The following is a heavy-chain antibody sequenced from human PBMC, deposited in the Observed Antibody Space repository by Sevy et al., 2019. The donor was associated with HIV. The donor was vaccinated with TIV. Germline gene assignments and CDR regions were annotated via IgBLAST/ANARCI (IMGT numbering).Heavy chain of an antibody. Sequence: SQTLSLTCDISGDSVSSISATWNWIRLSPSGGLEWLGRTYYRSKWQDDHEVSLKSRLNINPDTSKNQFSLQLNSVTPEDTAGYYCARLVGNSGFDSWGQGSLVTVSS. CDR3: ARLVGNSGFDS. J-gene: IGHJ5*01. CDR1: GDSVSSISAT. V-gene: IGHV6-1*01. D-gene: IGHD2-21*01. CDR2: TYYRSKWQD.